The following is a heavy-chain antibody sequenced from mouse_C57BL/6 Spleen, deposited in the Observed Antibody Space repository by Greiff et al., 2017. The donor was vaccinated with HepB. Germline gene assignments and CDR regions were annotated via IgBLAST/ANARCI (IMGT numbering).Heavy chain of an antibody. CDR1: GYTFTEYT. CDR3: ATHHYGNCEEYYAMDY. V-gene: IGHV1-62-2*01. CDR2: FYPGSGSI. D-gene: IGHD2-1*01. J-gene: IGHJ4*01. Sequence: VQLQQSGAELVKPGASVKLSCKASGYTFTEYTIHWVKQRPGQGLEWIGWFYPGSGSIKYNEKFKDKATLTADKSSSTVYMELSRLTAEDSAVYFCATHHYGNCEEYYAMDYWGQGTSVTVSS.